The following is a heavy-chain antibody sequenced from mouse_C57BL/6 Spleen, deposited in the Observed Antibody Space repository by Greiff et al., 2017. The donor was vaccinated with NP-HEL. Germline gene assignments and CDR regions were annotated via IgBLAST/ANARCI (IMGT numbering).Heavy chain of an antibody. CDR3: ATFITTRAMDY. D-gene: IGHD1-1*01. CDR2: IWSGGST. V-gene: IGHV2-2*01. J-gene: IGHJ4*01. CDR1: GFSLTSYG. Sequence: VKLMESGPGLVQPSQSLSITCTVSGFSLTSYGVHWVRQSPGKGLEWLGVIWSGGSTDYNAAFISRLSISKDNSKSQVFFKMNSLQADDTAIYYCATFITTRAMDYWGQGTSVTVSS.